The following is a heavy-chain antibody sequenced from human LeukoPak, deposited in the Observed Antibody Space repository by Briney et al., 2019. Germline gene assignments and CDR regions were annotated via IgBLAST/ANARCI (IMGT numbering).Heavy chain of an antibody. D-gene: IGHD6-19*01. Sequence: SETLSLTCTVSGGSISSYYWSWIWQPPGKGLEWIGYIYYSGSTNYNPSLKSRVTISVDTSKNQFSLKLSSVTAADTAVYYCASSPLYSSGWYGSVWGQGTLVTVSS. CDR2: IYYSGST. J-gene: IGHJ4*02. V-gene: IGHV4-59*01. CDR1: GGSISSYY. CDR3: ASSPLYSSGWYGSV.